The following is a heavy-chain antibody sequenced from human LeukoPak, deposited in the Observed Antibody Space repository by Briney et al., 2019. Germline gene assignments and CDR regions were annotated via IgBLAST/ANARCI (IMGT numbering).Heavy chain of an antibody. CDR1: GFTFSSCS. CDR2: ISGNGGST. J-gene: IGHJ3*02. V-gene: IGHV3-23*01. D-gene: IGHD5-24*01. CDR3: AKVYRDGYKAAFDI. Sequence: PGGSLRLSCAASGFTFSSCSMTWVRQAPGKGLEWVSLISGNGGSTYYADSVKGRLTISRDNSKSTLYLQMNSLRAEDTAVYYCAKVYRDGYKAAFDIWGQGTMVTVSS.